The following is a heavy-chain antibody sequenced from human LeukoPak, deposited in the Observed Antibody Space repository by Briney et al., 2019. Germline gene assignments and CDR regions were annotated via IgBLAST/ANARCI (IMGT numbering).Heavy chain of an antibody. CDR3: AKDSAKKYDDY. D-gene: IGHD2/OR15-2a*01. CDR2: ISGSDGST. V-gene: IGHV3-23*01. CDR1: GFTFSSSA. Sequence: GGSLRFSCAASGFTFSSSAMSWVRLAPGKWLEWFSGISGSDGSTYYADSVKVRFTISRDNSKNTLFLQMNSLRAEDTAVYYCAKDSAKKYDDYWGQGTLVTVSS. J-gene: IGHJ4*02.